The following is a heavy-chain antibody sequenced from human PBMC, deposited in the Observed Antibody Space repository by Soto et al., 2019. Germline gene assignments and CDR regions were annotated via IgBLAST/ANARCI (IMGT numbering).Heavy chain of an antibody. CDR1: GYTFTSYG. D-gene: IGHD3-22*01. CDR3: ARAQYYYDSSGYFVLESTYYFDY. CDR2: ISAYNGNT. J-gene: IGHJ4*02. V-gene: IGHV1-18*01. Sequence: WASVKVSCKASGYTFTSYGISWVRQAPGQGLEWMGWISAYNGNTNYAQKLQGRVTMTTDTSTSTAYMELRSLRSDDTAVYYCARAQYYYDSSGYFVLESTYYFDYWGQGTLVTVSS.